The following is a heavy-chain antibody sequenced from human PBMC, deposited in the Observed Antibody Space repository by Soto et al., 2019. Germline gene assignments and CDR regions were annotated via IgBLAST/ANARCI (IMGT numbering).Heavy chain of an antibody. CDR2: ISSSSSYI. CDR3: ARSPIPLNTAMVTYYYYGMDV. Sequence: GGSLRLSCAASGFTFSSYSMNWVRQAPGKGLEWVSSISSSSSYIYYADSVKGRFTISRDNAKNSLYLQMNSLRAEDTAVYYCARSPIPLNTAMVTYYYYGMDVWGQGTTVTVSS. CDR1: GFTFSSYS. J-gene: IGHJ6*02. D-gene: IGHD5-18*01. V-gene: IGHV3-21*01.